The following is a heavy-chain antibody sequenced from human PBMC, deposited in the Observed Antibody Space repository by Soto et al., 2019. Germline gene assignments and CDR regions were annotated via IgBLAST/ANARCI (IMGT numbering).Heavy chain of an antibody. CDR3: ATTVTTGY. V-gene: IGHV4-39*01. CDR2: IYYSGST. Sequence: QLQLQESGPGLVKPSETLSLTCTVSGGSISSSSYYWGWIRQPPGKGLEWIGSIYYSGSTYYNPPLXXXVXXSVDTSKNQFSLKLSSVTAADTAVYYCATTVTTGYWGQGTLVTVSS. J-gene: IGHJ4*02. CDR1: GGSISSSSYY. D-gene: IGHD4-17*01.